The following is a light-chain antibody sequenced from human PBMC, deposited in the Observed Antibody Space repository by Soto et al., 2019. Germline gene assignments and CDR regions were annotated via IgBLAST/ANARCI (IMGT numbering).Light chain of an antibody. CDR2: DAS. Sequence: GGIVSITCRASQSISSWLAWYQQKPGKAPKLLIYDASSLESGVPSRFSGSGSGTEFTLTISSLQPDDFATYYCQQYNSYPWTFGQGTKVDI. V-gene: IGKV1-5*01. CDR1: QSISSW. J-gene: IGKJ1*01. CDR3: QQYNSYPWT.